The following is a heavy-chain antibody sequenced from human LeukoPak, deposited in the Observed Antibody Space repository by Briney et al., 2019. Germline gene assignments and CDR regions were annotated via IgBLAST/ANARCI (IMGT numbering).Heavy chain of an antibody. D-gene: IGHD3-22*01. J-gene: IGHJ6*02. Sequence: SETLSLTCTVSGGSINSYYWSWIRQPPGKGLEWIGYIYYSGSTNYNPSLKSRVTISVDTSKNQFSLKLSSVTAADTAVYYCARGFESEVVTYYYYGMDVWGQGTTVTVSS. CDR3: ARGFESEVVTYYYYGMDV. CDR1: GGSINSYY. V-gene: IGHV4-59*12. CDR2: IYYSGST.